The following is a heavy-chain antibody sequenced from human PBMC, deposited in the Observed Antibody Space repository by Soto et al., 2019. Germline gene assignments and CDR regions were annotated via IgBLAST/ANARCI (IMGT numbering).Heavy chain of an antibody. CDR3: ARDTAPSAV. D-gene: IGHD4-17*01. J-gene: IGHJ6*04. V-gene: IGHV1-18*01. CDR2: ISTYNGDT. Sequence: AHQSTEQGLEWMGWISTYNGDTNYAQTFQGRVTMTTDTSTSTVHMEVRSLRSEDTAVYYCARDTAPSAVWGKGTTVTVSS.